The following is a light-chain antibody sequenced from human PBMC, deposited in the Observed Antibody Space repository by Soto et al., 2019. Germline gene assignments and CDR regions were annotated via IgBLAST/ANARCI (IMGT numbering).Light chain of an antibody. J-gene: IGKJ1*01. CDR1: QGISNY. CDR2: SAS. Sequence: DIQLTQSPSFLSASVGDRVTITCRASQGISNYLTWYQQKPGKAPNLLIYSASTLQSGVPSRFSGSGSGLEFTLTISSLQPEDFATYYCQQVNSHRWSFDQGTKVEIK. CDR3: QQVNSHRWS. V-gene: IGKV1-9*01.